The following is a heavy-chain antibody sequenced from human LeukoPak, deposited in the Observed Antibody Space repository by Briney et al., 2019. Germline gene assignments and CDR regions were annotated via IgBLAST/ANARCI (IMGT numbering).Heavy chain of an antibody. Sequence: ASVKVSCKASGYTFTSYGISWVRQAPGQGLEWMGWISAYNGNTNNAQKLQGRVTMTTDTSTSTAYLELSSLRSEDTAVYYCARVAAEVVGVPGAIGFGWLRRDYYYMDVWGKGTTVTVSS. CDR2: ISAYNGNT. J-gene: IGHJ6*03. CDR1: GYTFTSYG. D-gene: IGHD2-2*02. V-gene: IGHV1-18*01. CDR3: ARVAAEVVGVPGAIGFGWLRRDYYYMDV.